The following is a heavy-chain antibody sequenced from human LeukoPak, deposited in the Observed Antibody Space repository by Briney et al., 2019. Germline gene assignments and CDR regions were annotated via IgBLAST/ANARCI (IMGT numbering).Heavy chain of an antibody. D-gene: IGHD2-15*01. Sequence: GRSLRLSCAASGFRLGDYAMHWVRQAPGKGLEWVSGITWNSGDIGYAESVKGRFTVSRDNAKNSLHLQMNSLTYDDTALYYCTRDISGGYFNWFDPWGQGTLVFGSS. CDR1: GFRLGDYA. CDR2: ITWNSGDI. CDR3: TRDISGGYFNWFDP. V-gene: IGHV3-9*01. J-gene: IGHJ5*02.